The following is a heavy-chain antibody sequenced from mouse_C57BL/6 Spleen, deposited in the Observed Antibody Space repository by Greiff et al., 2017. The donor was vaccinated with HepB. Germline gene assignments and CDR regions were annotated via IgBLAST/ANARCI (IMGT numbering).Heavy chain of an antibody. CDR2: INPGSGGT. D-gene: IGHD1-1*01. CDR3: ASDYYGSPFDY. CDR1: GFNIKDDY. V-gene: IGHV1-54*01. J-gene: IGHJ2*01. Sequence: VKLQQSGAELVRPGASVKLSCTASGFNIKDDYMHWVKQRPGQGLEWIGVINPGSGGTNYNEKFKGKATLTADKSSSTAYMQLSSLTSEDSAVYFCASDYYGSPFDYWGQGTTLTVSS.